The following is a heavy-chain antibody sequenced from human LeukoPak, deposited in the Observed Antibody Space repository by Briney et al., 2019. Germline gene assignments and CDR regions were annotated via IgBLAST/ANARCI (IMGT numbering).Heavy chain of an antibody. J-gene: IGHJ4*02. CDR3: AKYSGSYLFDY. V-gene: IGHV3-53*01. D-gene: IGHD1-26*01. CDR2: IYSGGST. CDR1: GFIVNSNY. Sequence: GGSLRLSCAASGFIVNSNYMSWVRQAPEKGLEWVSIIYSGGSTYYADSVKGRFTISRDNSKNTVYLQMNSLRAEDTAVYYCAKYSGSYLFDYWGQGTLVTVSS.